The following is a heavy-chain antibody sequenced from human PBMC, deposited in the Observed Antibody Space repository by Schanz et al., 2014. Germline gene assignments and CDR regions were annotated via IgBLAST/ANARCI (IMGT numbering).Heavy chain of an antibody. J-gene: IGHJ6*02. V-gene: IGHV1-24*01. CDR1: GYTVSALA. Sequence: QVQLLQSGSEVKKPGASVKVSCEISGYTVSALAMHWVRQAPGKGLEWLGGFDVEDGETIYAQKFQGRVTMTEDTSTETAYMELSSLRSGDTAVYYCVRDAGWAFGDYHGMDVWGQGTSVTVSS. D-gene: IGHD3-10*01. CDR3: VRDAGWAFGDYHGMDV. CDR2: FDVEDGET.